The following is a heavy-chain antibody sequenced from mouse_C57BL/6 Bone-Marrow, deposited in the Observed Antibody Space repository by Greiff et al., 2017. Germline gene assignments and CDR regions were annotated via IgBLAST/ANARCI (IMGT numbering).Heavy chain of an antibody. V-gene: IGHV1-7*01. J-gene: IGHJ2*01. CDR2: INPSSGYT. D-gene: IGHD1-1*01. CDR1: GYTFTSYW. CDR3: ARRNYYGSLDD. Sequence: VQLQESGAELAKPGASVKLSCKASGYTFTSYWMHWVKQRPGQGLEWIGYINPSSGYTKYNQKFKDKATLTADKSSRTAYLQLSSLTYEDSAIYYCARRNYYGSLDDWGQGTTLTVSS.